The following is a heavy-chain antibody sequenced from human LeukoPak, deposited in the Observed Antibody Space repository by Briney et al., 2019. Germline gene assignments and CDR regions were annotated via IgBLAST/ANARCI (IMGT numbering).Heavy chain of an antibody. CDR3: AASFSSGYDHMSWSDP. Sequence: SETLSLTCTVSGGSISSYYWSWIRQPPGKGLEWIGYIYYSGSTNYNPSLKSRVTISVDTSKNQFSLKLSSVTAADTAVYYCAASFSSGYDHMSWSDPWGQGTLVTVSS. CDR1: GGSISSYY. J-gene: IGHJ5*02. D-gene: IGHD3-22*01. V-gene: IGHV4-59*01. CDR2: IYYSGST.